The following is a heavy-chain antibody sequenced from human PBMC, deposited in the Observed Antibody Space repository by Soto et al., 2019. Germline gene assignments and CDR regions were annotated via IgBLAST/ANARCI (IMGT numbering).Heavy chain of an antibody. CDR3: ARLTPSGFFYYAMDV. Sequence: SGPTLVNPTQTLALTCSFSGFSLRSTGMCLSWIRRPPGKALEWLAYIDWDDDKYYNTFLKTRLTISKDTSKNQVVLTMTNMDPVDTATYYCARLTPSGFFYYAMDVWGQGTTVTVSS. CDR2: IDWDDDK. D-gene: IGHD3-9*01. V-gene: IGHV2-70*01. CDR1: GFSLRSTGMC. J-gene: IGHJ6*02.